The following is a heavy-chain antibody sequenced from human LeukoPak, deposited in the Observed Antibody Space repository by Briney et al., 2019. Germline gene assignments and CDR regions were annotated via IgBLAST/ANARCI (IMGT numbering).Heavy chain of an antibody. CDR3: ARRKVYSDDGFDI. Sequence: ASVKVSCKASGYTFTNYYMHWVRQAPGQGLEWMGVINPSDGSTSYAQKFQGRITMTRDTSTSTVYMELSSLRSDDTAVYYCARRKVYSDDGFDIWGQGTTVTVSS. CDR2: INPSDGST. CDR1: GYTFTNYY. J-gene: IGHJ3*02. V-gene: IGHV1-46*01. D-gene: IGHD2-21*01.